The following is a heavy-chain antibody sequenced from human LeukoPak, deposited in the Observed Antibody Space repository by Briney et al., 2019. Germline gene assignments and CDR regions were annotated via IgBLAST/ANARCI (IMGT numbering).Heavy chain of an antibody. V-gene: IGHV4-30-4*01. CDR1: GGSISSGDYY. J-gene: IGHJ6*04. CDR3: ARGGSMVRGIHYYGMDV. Sequence: KSSETLSLTCTVSGGSISSGDYYWSWIRQPPGKGLGWIGYIYYSGSTYYNPSLKSRVTISVDTSKNQFSLKLSSVTAADTAVYYCARGGSMVRGIHYYGMDVWGKGTTVTVSS. D-gene: IGHD3-10*01. CDR2: IYYSGST.